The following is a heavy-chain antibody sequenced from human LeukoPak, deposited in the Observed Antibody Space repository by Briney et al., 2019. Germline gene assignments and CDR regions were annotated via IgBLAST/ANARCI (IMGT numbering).Heavy chain of an antibody. J-gene: IGHJ4*02. Sequence: GESRQISCKGSGYSFTSYWISWVRQMPGKGLEWMGRIDPSDSYTNYSPSFQGHVTISADKSISTAYLQWSSLKASDTAMYYCARHEHIAVAEQIDYWGQGPLVPVSS. CDR1: GYSFTSYW. CDR2: IDPSDSYT. V-gene: IGHV5-10-1*01. CDR3: ARHEHIAVAEQIDY. D-gene: IGHD6-19*01.